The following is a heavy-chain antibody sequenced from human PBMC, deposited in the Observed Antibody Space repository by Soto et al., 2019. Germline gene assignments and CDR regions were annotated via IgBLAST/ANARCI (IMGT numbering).Heavy chain of an antibody. Sequence: GGSLRLSCAASGFIFTNYAMNWVCQAPGKGLEWVSVIGGRGNSAYYADSVQGRFTISRDNSKNTLSLQMSSLTAGDTAIYYCVREGRGSFDFWGRGTMVTVSS. CDR2: IGGRGNSA. J-gene: IGHJ3*01. CDR3: VREGRGSFDF. V-gene: IGHV3-23*01. D-gene: IGHD5-12*01. CDR1: GFIFTNYA.